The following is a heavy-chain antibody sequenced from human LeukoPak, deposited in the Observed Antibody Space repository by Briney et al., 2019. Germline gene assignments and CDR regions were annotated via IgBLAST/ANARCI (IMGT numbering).Heavy chain of an antibody. CDR1: GYTFTGYY. Sequence: ASVKVSCKASGYTFTGYYIHWVRQAPGQGLEWMGWINPNSGGTNYAQKFQGRVTMTRDTSISTAYMELSRLRSDDTAVYYCARDQHSSSWAYYYYYMDVWGKGTTVTVSS. CDR2: INPNSGGT. V-gene: IGHV1-2*02. J-gene: IGHJ6*03. CDR3: ARDQHSSSWAYYYYYMDV. D-gene: IGHD6-13*01.